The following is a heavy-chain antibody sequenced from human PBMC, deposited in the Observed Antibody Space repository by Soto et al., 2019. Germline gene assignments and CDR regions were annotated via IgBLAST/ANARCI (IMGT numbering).Heavy chain of an antibody. D-gene: IGHD5-18*01. Sequence: QVQLVQSGAEVKKSGSSVKVSCKASGGTFSSYAISWVRQAPGQGLEWMGGIIPIFGTANYAQKFQGRVTITADKSTSTAYMELSSLRSEDTAVYYCARDGYSYGYGSYGMDVWGQGTTVTVSS. CDR1: GGTFSSYA. J-gene: IGHJ6*02. V-gene: IGHV1-69*06. CDR2: IIPIFGTA. CDR3: ARDGYSYGYGSYGMDV.